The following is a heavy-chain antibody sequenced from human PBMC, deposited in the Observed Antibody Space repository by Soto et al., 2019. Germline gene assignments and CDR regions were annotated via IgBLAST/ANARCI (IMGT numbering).Heavy chain of an antibody. J-gene: IGHJ4*02. CDR3: AKDGDGYVH. D-gene: IGHD2-21*02. CDR1: GFSFNRNW. V-gene: IGHV3-7*04. CDR2: IKIDGSET. Sequence: EVQLVESGGALVQPGGSLRLSCAASGFSFNRNWMSWVRQAPGKGPEWVANIKIDGSETYYVDSVKGRFTISRDNAKNSLYLQMNNLRVEDTAVYFCAKDGDGYVHGGQGTRVTVSS.